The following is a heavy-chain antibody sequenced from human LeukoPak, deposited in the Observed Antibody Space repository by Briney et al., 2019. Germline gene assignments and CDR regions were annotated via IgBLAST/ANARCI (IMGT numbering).Heavy chain of an antibody. D-gene: IGHD3-10*01. CDR2: VFNGGST. CDR3: ASRPADTTWYGVFDY. V-gene: IGHV4-59*01. J-gene: IGHJ4*02. Sequence: SKTLSLTCTVSGGSISSYYWSWIRQPPGKGLEWIGYVFNGGSTNYNPSLNSRVTMSLDTSRAQFSLRLSSVTAADTAIYYCASRPADTTWYGVFDYWSQGTLVTVSS. CDR1: GGSISSYY.